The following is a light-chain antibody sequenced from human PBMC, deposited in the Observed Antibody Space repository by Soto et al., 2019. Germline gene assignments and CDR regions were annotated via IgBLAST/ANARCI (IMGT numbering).Light chain of an antibody. CDR1: QAISSY. J-gene: IGKJ4*01. CDR2: GAS. V-gene: IGKV1-9*01. Sequence: DIQLTQSPSFLSASVGDRVTITCRASQAISSYLAWYQQKPGKPPKLLIYGASTLQSDVPSRFSGSGSGTEFTLTVSSLQAEDSATYYCQQFNDYPFTFGGGTKVEIK. CDR3: QQFNDYPFT.